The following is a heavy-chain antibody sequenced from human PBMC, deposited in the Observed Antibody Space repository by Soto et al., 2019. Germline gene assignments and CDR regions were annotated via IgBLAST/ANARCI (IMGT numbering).Heavy chain of an antibody. CDR2: IYHVGST. D-gene: IGHD3-3*02. CDR3: ARVLGNDAFDI. CDR1: GGSISSSHW. J-gene: IGHJ3*02. V-gene: IGHV4-4*02. Sequence: SETLSLTCAVSGGSISSSHWWSWVRQPPGKGLEWIGEIYHVGSTNYNPSLKSRVTISLDKSKNQFSLKLSSVTAADMAVYYCARVLGNDAFDIWGQGTMVTVSS.